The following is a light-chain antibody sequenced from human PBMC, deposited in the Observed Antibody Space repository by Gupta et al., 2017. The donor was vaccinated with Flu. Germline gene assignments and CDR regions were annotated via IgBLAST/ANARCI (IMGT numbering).Light chain of an antibody. Sequence: NFILTQPHSVSESPGKTVTISCTRSSVSIASNYVQWHQQRPGSAPTIVIFEDYERPAGVPFRFSGSIDSYSNSPSLTISGLKAEDDSYCYCQSYDITLVFGGGTRLTVL. CDR3: QSYDITLV. V-gene: IGLV6-57*03. J-gene: IGLJ3*02. CDR1: SVSIASNY. CDR2: EDY.